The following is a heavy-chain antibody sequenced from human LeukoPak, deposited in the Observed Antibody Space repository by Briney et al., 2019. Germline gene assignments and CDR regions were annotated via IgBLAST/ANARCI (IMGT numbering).Heavy chain of an antibody. V-gene: IGHV4-59*12. D-gene: IGHD2-15*01. Sequence: SETLSLTCTVSGGSISSYYWSWIRQPPGKGLEWIGNIYYTGSTNYNPSLKSRVTMSVDTSKNQFSLKLSSVTAADTAVYYCARDSDIVVVVDATDYYYGMDVWGQGPTVTVSS. CDR2: IYYTGST. J-gene: IGHJ6*02. CDR3: ARDSDIVVVVDATDYYYGMDV. CDR1: GGSISSYY.